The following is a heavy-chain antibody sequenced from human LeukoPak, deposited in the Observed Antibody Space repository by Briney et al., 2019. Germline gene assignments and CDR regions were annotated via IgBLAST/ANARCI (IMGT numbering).Heavy chain of an antibody. Sequence: GGSLRLSCAASGFTFSSYSMNWVRQAPGKGLEWVSSITGSSNYIYYADSMKGRFTISRDNAESSLYLQMNSLRDEDTAVYYCARVAVGATRVDFDYWGQGTLVTVSS. CDR2: ITGSSNYI. CDR3: ARVAVGATRVDFDY. CDR1: GFTFSSYS. J-gene: IGHJ4*02. D-gene: IGHD1-26*01. V-gene: IGHV3-21*01.